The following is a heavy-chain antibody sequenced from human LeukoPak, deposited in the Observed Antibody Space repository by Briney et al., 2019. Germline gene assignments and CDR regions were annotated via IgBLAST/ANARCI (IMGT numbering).Heavy chain of an antibody. D-gene: IGHD3-22*01. CDR1: GYTFTGYY. Sequence: ASVKVSCKTSGYTFTGYYIHWVRQAPGQGLEWMGWINPNTGDTNYAQNLQVRVTMTTDTSTSTAYMELRSLRSDDTAVYYCARENVYYDSSDYYPRFDYWGQGTLVTVSS. J-gene: IGHJ4*02. CDR2: INPNTGDT. V-gene: IGHV1-18*04. CDR3: ARENVYYDSSDYYPRFDY.